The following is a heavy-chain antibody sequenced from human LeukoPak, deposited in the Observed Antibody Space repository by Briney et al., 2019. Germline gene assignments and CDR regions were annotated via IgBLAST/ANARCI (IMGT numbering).Heavy chain of an antibody. Sequence: GGSLRLSCAASGFTFSTYVMHWVRQTPGKGLEWVALIYSDGGNKYYADSVKGRFTISRDNSKNTLYLQMNSLRAEDTAVYYCATSDYAGNSALSYWGQGTLVTVSS. CDR3: ATSDYAGNSALSY. D-gene: IGHD4-23*01. CDR2: IYSDGGNK. V-gene: IGHV3-33*01. CDR1: GFTFSTYV. J-gene: IGHJ4*02.